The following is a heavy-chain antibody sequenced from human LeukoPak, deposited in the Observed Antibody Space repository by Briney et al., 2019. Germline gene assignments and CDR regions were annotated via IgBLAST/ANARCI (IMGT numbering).Heavy chain of an antibody. Sequence: ASVTVSCKASGYTFTSYGISWVRQAPGQGLEWMGWISAYNGNTNYAQKLQGRVTMTTDSSTSTAYMELRSLRSDDTAVYYCASSGSPVWYYDFWSGSPNFDYWGQGTLVTVSS. V-gene: IGHV1-18*01. CDR1: GYTFTSYG. D-gene: IGHD3-3*01. CDR2: ISAYNGNT. J-gene: IGHJ4*02. CDR3: ASSGSPVWYYDFWSGSPNFDY.